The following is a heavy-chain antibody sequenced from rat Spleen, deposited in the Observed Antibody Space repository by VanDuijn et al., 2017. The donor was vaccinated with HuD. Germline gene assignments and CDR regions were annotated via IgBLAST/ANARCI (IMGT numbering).Heavy chain of an antibody. CDR2: IIYDGSST. CDR1: GFTFSDYA. V-gene: IGHV5-17*01. Sequence: EVQLVESGGGLVQPGRSLKFSCAASGFTFSDYAMAWVRQAPKKGLEWVATIIYDGSSTYYRDSVKGRFTISRDNAKSTLYLQMDSLRSEDTATYYCARQNYYDGYYYVMDAWGQGASVTVSS. D-gene: IGHD1-12*01. J-gene: IGHJ4*01. CDR3: ARQNYYDGYYYVMDA.